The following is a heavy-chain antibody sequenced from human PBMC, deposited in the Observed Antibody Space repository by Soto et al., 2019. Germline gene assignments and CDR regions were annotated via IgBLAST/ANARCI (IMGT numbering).Heavy chain of an antibody. J-gene: IGHJ5*02. CDR3: ATQSITILYNWFDP. V-gene: IGHV4-34*01. CDR2: INHSGST. Sequence: SETLSLTCAVYGGSFSGYYWSWIRQPPGKGLEWIGEINHSGSTNYNPSLKSRVTISVDTSKNQFSLKLSSVTAADTAVYYCATQSITILYNWFDPRGQGTLVTVSS. CDR1: GGSFSGYY. D-gene: IGHD3-3*01.